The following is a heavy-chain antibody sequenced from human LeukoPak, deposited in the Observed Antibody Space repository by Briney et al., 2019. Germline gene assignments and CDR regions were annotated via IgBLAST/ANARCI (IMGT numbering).Heavy chain of an antibody. J-gene: IGHJ4*02. V-gene: IGHV4-34*01. Sequence: SETLSLTCAVYGESFSGYFWSWIRQPPGKGLEWIGEINHSGYTNYNPSLKSRVTISVDTSKNQFSLKLTSVTAADTAVYYCARLFDDYGDQRGLDYWGQGTLVTVSS. D-gene: IGHD4-17*01. CDR3: ARLFDDYGDQRGLDY. CDR1: GESFSGYF. CDR2: INHSGYT.